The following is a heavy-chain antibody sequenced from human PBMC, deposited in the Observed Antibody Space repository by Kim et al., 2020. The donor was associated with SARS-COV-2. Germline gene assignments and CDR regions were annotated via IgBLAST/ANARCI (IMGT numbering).Heavy chain of an antibody. CDR2: IYSGGST. Sequence: GGSLRLSCAASGFTVSSNYMSWVRQAPGKGLEWVSVIYSGGSTYYADSVKGRFTISRDNSKNTLYLQMNSLRAEDTAVYYCARVRGEQLVAYYFDYWGQGTLVPVSS. V-gene: IGHV3-66*01. CDR3: ARVRGEQLVAYYFDY. D-gene: IGHD6-6*01. CDR1: GFTVSSNY. J-gene: IGHJ4*02.